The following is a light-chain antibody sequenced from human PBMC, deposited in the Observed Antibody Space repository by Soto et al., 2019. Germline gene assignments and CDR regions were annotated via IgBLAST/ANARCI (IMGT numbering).Light chain of an antibody. CDR2: RAS. J-gene: IGKJ4*01. Sequence: EVVMTQSPATLSVSPGERATLSCRASQSVRSHLAWYQQKPGQAPSLLIFRASTRATGVPARFSGSESGTEFTLTISSLQSEDVALYFCQQYNDWPRTFGGGTKVEMK. CDR3: QQYNDWPRT. V-gene: IGKV3-15*01. CDR1: QSVRSH.